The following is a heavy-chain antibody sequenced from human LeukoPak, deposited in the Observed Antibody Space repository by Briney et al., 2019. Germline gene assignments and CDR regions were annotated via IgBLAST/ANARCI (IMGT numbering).Heavy chain of an antibody. D-gene: IGHD4-23*01. Sequence: GASVKVSCKASGYTFTDYAMRWVRQAPGQRLEWMGWIYAGIGNTKYSQKFQARVTITRDTSASTAYMELSSLRSEDTAVYYCARTQGVYYGGNSGAFDIWGQGTMVTVSS. J-gene: IGHJ3*02. CDR3: ARTQGVYYGGNSGAFDI. V-gene: IGHV1-3*01. CDR2: IYAGIGNT. CDR1: GYTFTDYA.